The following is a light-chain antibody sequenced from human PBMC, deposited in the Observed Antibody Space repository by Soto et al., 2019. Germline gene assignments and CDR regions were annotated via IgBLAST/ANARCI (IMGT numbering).Light chain of an antibody. Sequence: DIQMTQSPSTLSASVGDRVTITCRASQSISSWLAWYQQKPGKAPRLLIFESSSLESGVPSRFSCSESWTEFTLTISCLQRYDFATYYYHQYNGYSFFGPGTKVGIK. CDR2: ESS. CDR3: HQYNGYSF. J-gene: IGKJ3*01. V-gene: IGKV1-5*03. CDR1: QSISSW.